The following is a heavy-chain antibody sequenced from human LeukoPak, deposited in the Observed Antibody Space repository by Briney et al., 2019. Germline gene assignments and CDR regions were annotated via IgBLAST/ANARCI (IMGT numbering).Heavy chain of an antibody. CDR1: GFTVSSNY. CDR2: IYSGGST. J-gene: IGHJ4*02. Sequence: GGSLRLSCAASGFTVSSNYMSWVRQAPGKGLEWVSVIYSGGSTYYADSVKGRFTISRGNSKNTLFLQMNSLRAEDTAVYYCARGPLPYGYLDYWGQGTLVTVSS. D-gene: IGHD5-18*01. CDR3: ARGPLPYGYLDY. V-gene: IGHV3-53*01.